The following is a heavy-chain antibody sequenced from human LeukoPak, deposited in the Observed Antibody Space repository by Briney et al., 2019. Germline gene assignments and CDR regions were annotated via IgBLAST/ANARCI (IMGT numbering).Heavy chain of an antibody. V-gene: IGHV3-66*01. J-gene: IGHJ3*02. CDR1: GFTFSSYA. CDR2: IYSGGST. Sequence: GGSLRLSCAASGFTFSSYAMSWVRQAPGKGLEWVSVIYSGGSTYYADSVKGRFTISRDDSKNTLYLQMNSLRAEDTAVYYCAGTHGDAFDIWGQGTMVTVSS. CDR3: AGTHGDAFDI.